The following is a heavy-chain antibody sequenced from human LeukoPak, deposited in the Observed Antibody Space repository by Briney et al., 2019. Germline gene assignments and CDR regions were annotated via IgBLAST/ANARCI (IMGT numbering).Heavy chain of an antibody. CDR1: GFTFDDYA. D-gene: IGHD3-10*01. V-gene: IGHV3-9*01. Sequence: GGSLRLSCAASGFTFDDYAMHWVRQAPGKGLEWVSGISWNSGSVGYADSVKGRFTISRDNAKNSLYLQMNSLRAEDTALYYCAKDRGASYGSEYYFDYWGQGTLVTVSS. CDR3: AKDRGASYGSEYYFDY. CDR2: ISWNSGSV. J-gene: IGHJ4*02.